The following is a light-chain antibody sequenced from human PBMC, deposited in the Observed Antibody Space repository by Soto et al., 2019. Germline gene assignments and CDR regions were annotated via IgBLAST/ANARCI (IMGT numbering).Light chain of an antibody. CDR3: QQFGISPCT. CDR2: DAS. CDR1: QSIWGN. V-gene: IGKV3-20*01. Sequence: EIVMTLSPATLSVSPGERATLSCRASQSIWGNLAWYQQKPGQAPRLLIYDASSRATGIPDRFSGSGSVTNFTLTISRLEPEDFAVYYCQQFGISPCTFGEGTKVDIK. J-gene: IGKJ1*01.